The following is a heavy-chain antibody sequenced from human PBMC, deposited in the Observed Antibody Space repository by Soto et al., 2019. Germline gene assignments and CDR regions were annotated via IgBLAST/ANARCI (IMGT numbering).Heavy chain of an antibody. J-gene: IGHJ6*02. V-gene: IGHV4-4*02. CDR2: IYHSGST. D-gene: IGHD6-19*01. Sequence: SETLSLTCAVSGGSISSSNWWSWVRQPPGKGLEWIGEIYHSGSTKYNPSLKSRVTISVDKSKNQFSLKLSSVTAADTAVYYSARDRSIAVAGTTWYYYGMDVWGQVTTVTVSS. CDR3: ARDRSIAVAGTTWYYYGMDV. CDR1: GGSISSSNW.